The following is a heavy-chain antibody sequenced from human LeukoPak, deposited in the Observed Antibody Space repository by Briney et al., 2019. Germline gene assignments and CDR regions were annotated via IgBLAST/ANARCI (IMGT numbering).Heavy chain of an antibody. J-gene: IGHJ4*02. CDR1: GFTFSSYA. Sequence: PGGSLRLSCAASGFTFSSYAMSWVRQALGKGLEWVSAISGSGGSTYYADSVKGRFTISRDNSKNTLYLQMNSLRAEDTAVYYCAKPGGSYTYYFDYWGQGTLVTVSS. CDR2: ISGSGGST. V-gene: IGHV3-23*01. D-gene: IGHD1-26*01. CDR3: AKPGGSYTYYFDY.